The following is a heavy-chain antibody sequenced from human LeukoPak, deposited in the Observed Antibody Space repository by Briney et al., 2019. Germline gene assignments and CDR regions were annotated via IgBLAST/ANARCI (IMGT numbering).Heavy chain of an antibody. CDR1: GGSISSSSYY. D-gene: IGHD3/OR15-3a*01. CDR2: IYYSGST. J-gene: IGHJ4*02. CDR3: ARVRDWTTHFDY. V-gene: IGHV4-39*07. Sequence: PSETLSLTCTVSGGSISSSSYYWGWIRQPPGKGLEWIGSIYYSGSTYYNPSLKSRVTISVDTSKNQFSLKLSSVTAADTAVYYCARVRDWTTHFDYWGRGTLVTVSS.